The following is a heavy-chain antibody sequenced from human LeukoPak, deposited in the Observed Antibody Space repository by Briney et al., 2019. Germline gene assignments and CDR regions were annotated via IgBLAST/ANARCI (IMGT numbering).Heavy chain of an antibody. V-gene: IGHV3-74*01. CDR3: ARGLAPGSSYYDSSGYLLSPHGMDV. CDR2: INSDGSTT. D-gene: IGHD3-22*01. J-gene: IGHJ6*02. CDR1: GFTFSSNW. Sequence: GGSLRLSCAASGFTFSSNWMYWVRQAPGKGLVWVSRINSDGSTTSYVDSVKGRFTISRDNAKSTLYLQMNSLRAEDTAVYYCARGLAPGSSYYDSSGYLLSPHGMDVWGQGTTVTVSS.